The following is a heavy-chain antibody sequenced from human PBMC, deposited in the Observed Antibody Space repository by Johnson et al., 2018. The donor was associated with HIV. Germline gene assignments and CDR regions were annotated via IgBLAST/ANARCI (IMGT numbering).Heavy chain of an antibody. D-gene: IGHD6-19*01. CDR2: ISYDGNNK. V-gene: IGHV3-30*04. Sequence: QVQLVESGGGVVQPGRSLRLSCAASGFTFNSYPMHWVRQAPGKGLEWVAVISYDGNNKYYADSLKGRFTISRDNSKNTLYLQMNSLRHNDTAVYYCARAVARGQWLADGYSWGQGKTVTVSS. CDR3: ARAVARGQWLADGYS. CDR1: GFTFNSYP. J-gene: IGHJ3*02.